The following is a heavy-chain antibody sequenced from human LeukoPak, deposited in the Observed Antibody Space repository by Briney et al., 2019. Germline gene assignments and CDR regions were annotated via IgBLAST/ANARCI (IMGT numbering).Heavy chain of an antibody. J-gene: IGHJ4*02. CDR2: IKQDGSEK. CDR3: ARDLLSSSWYVFDY. D-gene: IGHD6-13*01. CDR1: GFTFSSYW. V-gene: IGHV3-7*01. Sequence: GGSLRLSCAASGFTFSSYWMSWVRQAPGKVLEWVANIKQDGSEKYYVDSVKGRFTISRDNAKNSLYLQMNSLRAEDTAVYYCARDLLSSSWYVFDYWGQGTLVTVSS.